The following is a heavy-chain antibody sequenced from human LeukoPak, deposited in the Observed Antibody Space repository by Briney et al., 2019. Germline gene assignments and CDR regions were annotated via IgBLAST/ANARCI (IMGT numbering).Heavy chain of an antibody. CDR1: GFTFDDYA. V-gene: IGHV3-43D*03. J-gene: IGHJ6*03. Sequence: GGSLRLSCAASGFTFDDYAMHWVRHAPGKGLEWVSLISWDGGSTYYADSVKGRFTISRDNSKNSLYLQMNSLRAEDTALYYCAKDRYSAGGYYMDVWGKGTTVTVSS. CDR3: AKDRYSAGGYYMDV. D-gene: IGHD5-18*01. CDR2: ISWDGGST.